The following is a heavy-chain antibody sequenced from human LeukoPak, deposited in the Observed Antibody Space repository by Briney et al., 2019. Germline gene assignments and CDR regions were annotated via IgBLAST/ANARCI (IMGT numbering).Heavy chain of an antibody. CDR1: GFTCSSYN. CDR2: ISSSSSTI. Sequence: GGPLTLLGAAYGFTCSSYNMKWLPQAPGKEREGVSYISSSSSTIYYADCVKGRFTISRDNAKNSLYLQMNSVRAEDTAVYYCARGPRRDGFAHWGQGTLVTVSS. CDR3: ARGPRRDGFAH. J-gene: IGHJ4*02. D-gene: IGHD5-24*01. V-gene: IGHV3-48*04.